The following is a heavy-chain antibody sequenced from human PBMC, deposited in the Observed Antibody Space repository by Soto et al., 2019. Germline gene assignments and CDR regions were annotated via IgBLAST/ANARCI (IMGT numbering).Heavy chain of an antibody. V-gene: IGHV4-61*01. CDR3: ALYLPGAGGVGY. Sequence: QVQLQESGPGLVKPSETLSLTCDVSGVSVSSPYHHWSWIRQAPGKGLELIGQLQSIGGSNYNPSLTRRLTTSLDRSRNQFSLNLISVTAADTAVYYGALYLPGAGGVGYWGQGTLITVSS. D-gene: IGHD6-19*01. J-gene: IGHJ4*02. CDR2: LQSIGGS. CDR1: GVSVSSPYHH.